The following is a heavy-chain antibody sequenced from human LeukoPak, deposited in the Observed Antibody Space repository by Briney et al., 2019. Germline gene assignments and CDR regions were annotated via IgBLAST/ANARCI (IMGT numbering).Heavy chain of an antibody. D-gene: IGHD1-7*01. V-gene: IGHV4-39*07. CDR2: IYYSGST. J-gene: IGHJ6*03. Sequence: SGTLSLTCTVSGGSISSSSYYWGWIRQPPGKGLEWIGSIYYSGSTYYNPSLKSRVTISVDTSKNQFSLKLSSVTAADTAVYYCARMGLPSRLGYYYYYMDVWGKGTTVTVSS. CDR1: GGSISSSSYY. CDR3: ARMGLPSRLGYYYYYMDV.